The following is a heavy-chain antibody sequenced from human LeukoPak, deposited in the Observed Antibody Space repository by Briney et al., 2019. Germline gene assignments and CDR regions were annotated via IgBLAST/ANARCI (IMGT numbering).Heavy chain of an antibody. V-gene: IGHV4-59*11. CDR3: ARAPDV. J-gene: IGHJ6*03. CDR2: IYYSGST. CDR1: GGSISSHY. Sequence: SETLSLTCTVSGGSISSHYWSWIRQPPGKGLEWIGYIYYSGSTNYNPSLKSRVTISVDTSKNQFSLKLSSVTAADMAVYYCARAPDVWGKGTTLTVSS.